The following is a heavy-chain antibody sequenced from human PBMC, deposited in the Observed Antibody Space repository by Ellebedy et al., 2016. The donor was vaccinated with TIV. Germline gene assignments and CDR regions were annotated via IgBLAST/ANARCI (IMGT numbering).Heavy chain of an antibody. CDR1: GGSISSYY. J-gene: IGHJ6*02. CDR2: IYYSGST. D-gene: IGHD3-16*01. Sequence: SETLSLTCTVSGGSISSYYWSWIRQPPGKGLEWIGYIYYSGSTNYNPSLKSRVTISVDTSKNQFSLKLSSVTAANTAVHYCAREGGYGMDVWGQGTTVTVSS. V-gene: IGHV4-59*01. CDR3: AREGGYGMDV.